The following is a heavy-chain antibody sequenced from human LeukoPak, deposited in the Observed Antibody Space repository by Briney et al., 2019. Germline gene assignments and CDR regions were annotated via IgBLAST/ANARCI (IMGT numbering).Heavy chain of an antibody. Sequence: GASVKVSCKVSGYTLTELSMHWVRQAPGIGLEWMGGFDPEDGETIYAQKFQGRVTMTEDTSTDAAYMELSSLRSEDTAVYYCATVDGTLLGNWFDPWGQGTLVTVSS. CDR3: ATVDGTLLGNWFDP. CDR1: GYTLTELS. V-gene: IGHV1-24*01. D-gene: IGHD1-14*01. CDR2: FDPEDGET. J-gene: IGHJ5*02.